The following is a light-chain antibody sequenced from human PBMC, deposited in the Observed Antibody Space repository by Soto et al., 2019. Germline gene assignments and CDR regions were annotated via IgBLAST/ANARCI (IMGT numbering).Light chain of an antibody. Sequence: ENVLTQSPCTVSLSPGERATLSCRASQSVSSSYLAWYQQKPGQAPRLLIYGASSRATGIPDRFSGSGSGTDFTLTISRLEPEDFAVYYCQQYGSSPPWTFGQGTKVDTK. J-gene: IGKJ1*01. CDR2: GAS. CDR3: QQYGSSPPWT. V-gene: IGKV3-20*01. CDR1: QSVSSSY.